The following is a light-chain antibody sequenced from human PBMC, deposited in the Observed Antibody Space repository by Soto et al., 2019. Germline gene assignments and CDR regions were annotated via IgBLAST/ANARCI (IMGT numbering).Light chain of an antibody. J-gene: IGLJ2*01. Sequence: QSALTQPASVSGSPGQSITISCTGTSSDVGGYNYVSWYQQHPGKAPKLMIYDVTNRPSGVSNRFSGSKSGNTASLTISWLQAEDEADDYCNSYSSSTTVVFGGGTKLTVL. V-gene: IGLV2-14*01. CDR2: DVT. CDR1: SSDVGGYNY. CDR3: NSYSSSTTVV.